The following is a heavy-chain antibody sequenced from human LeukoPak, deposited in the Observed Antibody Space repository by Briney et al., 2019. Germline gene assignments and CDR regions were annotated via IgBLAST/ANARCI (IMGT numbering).Heavy chain of an antibody. V-gene: IGHV3-21*01. CDR1: GFSFSSYR. Sequence: GGSLRLSCAASGFSFSSYRMNWVRQAPGKGLEWVSSISSSSSYIYYADSLKGGVTISRDNAKNSLYLQMNSLRAEDTAVYYCAREVYGDYGNLDYWGQGTLVIVSS. CDR3: AREVYGDYGNLDY. D-gene: IGHD4-17*01. J-gene: IGHJ4*02. CDR2: ISSSSSYI.